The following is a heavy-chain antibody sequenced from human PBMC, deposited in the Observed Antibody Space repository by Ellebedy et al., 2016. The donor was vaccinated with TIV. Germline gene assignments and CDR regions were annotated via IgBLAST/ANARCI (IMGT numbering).Heavy chain of an antibody. CDR3: ARQASGFDFDY. CDR2: IFPSDSET. CDR1: GYIFTGSW. D-gene: IGHD5-12*01. Sequence: GESLKISCEASGYIFTGSWIGGVRQVPGKGLEWMGMIFPSDSETIYSPSFQGQVTMSADKSITTAYLQWGSLKASDSGIYFCARQASGFDFDYWGQGTLVTVSS. J-gene: IGHJ4*02. V-gene: IGHV5-51*01.